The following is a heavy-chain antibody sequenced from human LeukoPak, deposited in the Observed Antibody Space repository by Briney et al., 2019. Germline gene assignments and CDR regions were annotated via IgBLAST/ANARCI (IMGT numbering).Heavy chain of an antibody. CDR1: GGSISSGGYY. Sequence: PSETLSLTCTVSGGSISSGGYYWSWIRQHPGKGLEWIGYIHYSGSTYYNPSLKSRVIISVDTSKNQFSLKLSSVTAADTAVYYSARDDSTGVDDWGQGTLVTVSS. CDR3: ARDDSTGVDD. V-gene: IGHV4-31*03. D-gene: IGHD3-22*01. J-gene: IGHJ4*02. CDR2: IHYSGST.